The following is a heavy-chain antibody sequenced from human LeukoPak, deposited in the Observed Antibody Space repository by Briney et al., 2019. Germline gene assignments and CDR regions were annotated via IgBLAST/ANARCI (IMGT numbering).Heavy chain of an antibody. D-gene: IGHD3-22*01. CDR3: ARDTHYYDSSGYYDY. Sequence: SETLSLTCTVSGYSISSGYYWGWIRQPPGKGLEWIGSIYHSGSTYYNPSLKSRVTISVDTSKNQFSLKLSSVTAADTAVYYCARDTHYYDSSGYYDYWGQGTLVTVSS. CDR1: GYSISSGYY. CDR2: IYHSGST. V-gene: IGHV4-38-2*02. J-gene: IGHJ4*02.